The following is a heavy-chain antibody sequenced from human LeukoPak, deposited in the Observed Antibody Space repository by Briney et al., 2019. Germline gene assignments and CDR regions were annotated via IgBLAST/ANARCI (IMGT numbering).Heavy chain of an antibody. CDR1: GGSISSYY. V-gene: IGHV4-4*07. CDR2: IYTSGST. J-gene: IGHJ4*02. D-gene: IGHD5-12*01. CDR3: ARGDLPPPGSADFDY. Sequence: PSETLSLTCTVSGGSISSYYWSWIGPPAGKGLEGIGRIYTSGSTNYNPSLKSRVTMSVDTPKNQFSLKLSSVTAADTAVYYCARGDLPPPGSADFDYWGQGTLVTVSS.